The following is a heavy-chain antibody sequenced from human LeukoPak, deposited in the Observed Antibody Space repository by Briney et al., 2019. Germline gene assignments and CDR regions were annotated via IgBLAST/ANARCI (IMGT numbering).Heavy chain of an antibody. J-gene: IGHJ4*02. CDR3: ARLIDKGYSGYDFYFDY. Sequence: GESLKISCKGSGYSFTSYWIGWVRQMPGKGLEWMGIIYPGDSDTRYSPSFQGQVTISADKSISTAYLQWSSLKASDTAMYYCARLIDKGYSGYDFYFDYWGQGTLVTVSS. D-gene: IGHD5-12*01. CDR2: IYPGDSDT. V-gene: IGHV5-51*01. CDR1: GYSFTSYW.